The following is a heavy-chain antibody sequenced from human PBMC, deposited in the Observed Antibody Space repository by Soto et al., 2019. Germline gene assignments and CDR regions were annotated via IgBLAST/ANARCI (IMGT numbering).Heavy chain of an antibody. CDR1: GGTFSRHA. V-gene: IGHV1-69*01. J-gene: IGHJ5*02. CDR2: IIPLFGTT. CDR3: ARAAIHGSSWYFWFDP. D-gene: IGHD6-13*01. Sequence: QVQLVQSGSEVQMPGSAGKVSCKPSGGTFSRHAINWVRQAPGQGLAWMGGIIPLFGTTNYAQKFKGRVTISADESSSTAYMELSSLTSEDAAVYYCARAAIHGSSWYFWFDPWGQGTLVTVSS.